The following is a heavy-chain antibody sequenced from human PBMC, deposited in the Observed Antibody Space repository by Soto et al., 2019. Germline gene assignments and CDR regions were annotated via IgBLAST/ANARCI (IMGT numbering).Heavy chain of an antibody. J-gene: IGHJ3*02. V-gene: IGHV3-7*01. Sequence: GGSLRLSCAASGFTFSSYWMSWVRQAPGKGLEWVANIKQDGSEKYYVDSVKGRFTISRDNAKNSLYLQMNSLRAEDTAVSYCARVDVLRFLEHAFDIWGQGTMVTVSS. CDR3: ARVDVLRFLEHAFDI. D-gene: IGHD3-3*01. CDR1: GFTFSSYW. CDR2: IKQDGSEK.